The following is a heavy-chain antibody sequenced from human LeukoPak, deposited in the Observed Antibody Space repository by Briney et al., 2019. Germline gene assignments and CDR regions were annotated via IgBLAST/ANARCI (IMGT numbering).Heavy chain of an antibody. V-gene: IGHV1-18*01. J-gene: IGHJ4*02. CDR1: GYTFSNYD. Sequence: GASVKVSCKASGYTFSNYDINWVRQATGQGLEWMGWMNPNSGNTNYAQKLQGRVTMTTDTSTSTAYMELRSLRSDDTAVYYCARDLNENLEWLSGDYWGQGTLVTVSS. D-gene: IGHD3-3*01. CDR2: MNPNSGNT. CDR3: ARDLNENLEWLSGDY.